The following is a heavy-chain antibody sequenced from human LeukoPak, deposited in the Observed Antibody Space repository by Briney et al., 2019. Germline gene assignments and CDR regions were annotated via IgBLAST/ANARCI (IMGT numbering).Heavy chain of an antibody. CDR1: GGSITNRFYY. CDR3: ARSPGGGASDY. J-gene: IGHJ4*02. D-gene: IGHD3-16*01. V-gene: IGHV4-39*01. CDR2: LYYSGTT. Sequence: SETLSLTCSVSGGSITNRFYYWGWIRQSPGKGLEWIGSLYYSGTTYHNPSLQSRVTISVDTSKNQFSLKVTSVAAADTAVYYCARSPGGGASDYWGQGTLVTVSS.